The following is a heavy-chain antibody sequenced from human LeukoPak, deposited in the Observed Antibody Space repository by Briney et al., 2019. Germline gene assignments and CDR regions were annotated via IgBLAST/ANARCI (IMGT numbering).Heavy chain of an antibody. CDR3: ARAINDYSNYEVLTDNWFDP. V-gene: IGHV4-59*01. CDR2: IYYSGST. CDR1: GGSSSGYY. D-gene: IGHD4-11*01. Sequence: PSETLSLTCVLYGGSSSGYYWNWIRQPPGKGLEWIGYIYYSGSTNYNPSLKSRVTISVDTSKNHFSLKLSSVTAADTAVYYCARAINDYSNYEVLTDNWFDPWGQGTLVTVSS. J-gene: IGHJ5*02.